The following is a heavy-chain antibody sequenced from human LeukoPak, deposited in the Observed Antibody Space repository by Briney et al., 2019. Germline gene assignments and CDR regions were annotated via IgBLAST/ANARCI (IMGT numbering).Heavy chain of an antibody. CDR2: LSGSGGTT. CDR1: GFTFKNYA. D-gene: IGHD1-1*01. V-gene: IGHV3-23*01. Sequence: GGSLRFSCAASGFTFKNYAMSWVRQAPGKGLEWVSALSGSGGTTFYADSVKGRFTISRDNSKCTMNRKIKACRAENTPAYSGSCCTHFYPGSFKGPFTISRGNSKSTIDLQMNSLRVEDTAVYYCAKAAGGYDPYYFDYWGQGTLVTVSS. CDR3: SCCTHFYPGSFKGPFTISRGNSKSTIDLQMNSLRVEDTAVYYCAKAAGGYDPYYFDY. J-gene: IGHJ4*02.